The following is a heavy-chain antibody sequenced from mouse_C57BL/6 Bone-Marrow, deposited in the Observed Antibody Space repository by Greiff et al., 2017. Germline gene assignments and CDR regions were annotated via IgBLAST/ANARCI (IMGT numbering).Heavy chain of an antibody. CDR2: IWRGGST. CDR3: TKTRRSPYAMDY. Sequence: QVQLKESGPGLVQPSQSLSITCTVSGFSLTSYGVHWVRQSPGKGLEWLGVIWRGGSTDYNAAFMSRLSITKDNSKSQVFFKMNSLQADDTAIYYGTKTRRSPYAMDYWGQGTSVTVSS. J-gene: IGHJ4*01. CDR1: GFSLTSYG. V-gene: IGHV2-5*01. D-gene: IGHD3-1*01.